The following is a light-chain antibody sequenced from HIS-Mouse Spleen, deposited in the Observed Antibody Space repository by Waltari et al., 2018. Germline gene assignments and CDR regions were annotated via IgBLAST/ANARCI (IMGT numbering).Light chain of an antibody. V-gene: IGKV3-11*01. CDR3: QQRSNWPRPAVT. CDR1: QSVSSY. Sequence: EIVLTQSPATLSLSPGERATLSCRASQSVSSYLAWYQLKPGQAPRLLIYDASNRGTGIPARLSGSGSGTDFTLTISSLEPEEFAVYYCQQRSNWPRPAVTFGQGTRLEIK. CDR2: DAS. J-gene: IGKJ5*01.